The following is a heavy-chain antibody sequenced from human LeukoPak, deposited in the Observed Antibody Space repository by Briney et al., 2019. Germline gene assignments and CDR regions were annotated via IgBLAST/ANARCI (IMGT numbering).Heavy chain of an antibody. D-gene: IGHD3-9*01. Sequence: GGSLRLSCTASGFTFSNYWMSWVRQAPGKGLARVADIKQDGSEKSYVDSVKGRFTISRDNAKNSLYLQMNSLRAEDTALYYCARCLGYHDIVTAIDYWGQGTLVTVSS. J-gene: IGHJ4*02. V-gene: IGHV3-7*05. CDR2: IKQDGSEK. CDR1: GFTFSNYW. CDR3: ARCLGYHDIVTAIDY.